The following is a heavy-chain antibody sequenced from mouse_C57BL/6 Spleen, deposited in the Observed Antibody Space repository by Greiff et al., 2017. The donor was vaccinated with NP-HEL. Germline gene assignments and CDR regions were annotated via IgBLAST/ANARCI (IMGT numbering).Heavy chain of an antibody. CDR3: ASGKAMDY. CDR1: GYTFTSYW. V-gene: IGHV1-69*01. D-gene: IGHD2-1*01. Sequence: VKLQQPGAELVMPGASVKLSCKASGYTFTSYWMHWVKQRPGQGLEWIGENDPSDSYTNYNQKFKGKSTLTVDKSSSTAYMQLSSLTSEDSAVYYCASGKAMDYWGQGTSVTVAS. J-gene: IGHJ4*01. CDR2: NDPSDSYT.